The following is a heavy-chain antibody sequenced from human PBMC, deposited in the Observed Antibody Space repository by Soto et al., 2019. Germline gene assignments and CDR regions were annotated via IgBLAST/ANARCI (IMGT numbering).Heavy chain of an antibody. CDR1: GFTFSNYA. D-gene: IGHD6-19*01. Sequence: EVQLLESGGDLAQPGGSLRLICAASGFTFSNYAMTWVRQSPGKGLEWVSTITSAGSTFYGDTVKGRFTISRDNSKSTLYLQMNSLGAEDTAVYYCAKTDKFHSQSSGWANRFDSSGQGTLVTVSS. J-gene: IGHJ4*02. CDR2: ITSAGST. V-gene: IGHV3-23*01. CDR3: AKTDKFHSQSSGWANRFDS.